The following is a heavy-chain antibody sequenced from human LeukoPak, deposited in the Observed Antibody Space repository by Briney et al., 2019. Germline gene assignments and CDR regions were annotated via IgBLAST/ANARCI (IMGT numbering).Heavy chain of an antibody. D-gene: IGHD5-18*01. Sequence: GGSLRLSCAASGFTFSSYEMNWVRQAPGKGLEWVSYISSSGTTIYYADSVKGRFTISRDNAKNSLYLQMNSLRADDTAVYYCARAGGDTAVVFDAFDIWGQGTMVTVSS. CDR3: ARAGGDTAVVFDAFDI. J-gene: IGHJ3*02. CDR2: ISSSGTTI. CDR1: GFTFSSYE. V-gene: IGHV3-48*03.